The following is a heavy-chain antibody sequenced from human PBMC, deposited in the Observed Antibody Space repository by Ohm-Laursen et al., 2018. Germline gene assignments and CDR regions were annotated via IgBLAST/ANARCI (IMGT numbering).Heavy chain of an antibody. V-gene: IGHV1-69*04. CDR2: IIPILGIA. Sequence: GSSVKVSCNVSGGTFSSYAISWVRQAPGQGLEWMGRIIPILGIANYAQKFQGRVTITADKSTSTAYMELSSLRSEDTAVYYCAGERITIFGVVNNWFDPWGQGTLVTVSS. D-gene: IGHD3-3*01. J-gene: IGHJ5*02. CDR1: GGTFSSYA. CDR3: AGERITIFGVVNNWFDP.